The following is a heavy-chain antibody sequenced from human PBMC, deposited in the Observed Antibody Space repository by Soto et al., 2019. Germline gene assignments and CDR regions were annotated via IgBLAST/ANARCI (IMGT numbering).Heavy chain of an antibody. V-gene: IGHV1-18*01. J-gene: IGHJ3*02. D-gene: IGHD3-9*01. CDR1: GYTFTSYG. Sequence: ASVKVSCKASGYTFTSYGISWVRQAPGQGLEWMGWISAYNGNTNYAQKLQGRVTMTTDTSTCTAYMELRSLRSDDTAVYYCARVSLRYFDWLPRNKGPDAFDIWGQGTMVTVSS. CDR3: ARVSLRYFDWLPRNKGPDAFDI. CDR2: ISAYNGNT.